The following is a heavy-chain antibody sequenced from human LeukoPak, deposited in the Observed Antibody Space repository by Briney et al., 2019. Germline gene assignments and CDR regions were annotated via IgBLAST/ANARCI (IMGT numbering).Heavy chain of an antibody. Sequence: PGGSLRLSCAASGFTFSSYSMNWVRQAPGKGLEWVSSINSSSSYIYYADSVKGRFTISRDNAKNSLYLQMNSLRAEDTAVYYCARDNRFLEWLQPYGMDVWGQGTTVTVSS. CDR2: INSSSSYI. CDR3: ARDNRFLEWLQPYGMDV. J-gene: IGHJ6*02. V-gene: IGHV3-21*01. D-gene: IGHD3-3*01. CDR1: GFTFSSYS.